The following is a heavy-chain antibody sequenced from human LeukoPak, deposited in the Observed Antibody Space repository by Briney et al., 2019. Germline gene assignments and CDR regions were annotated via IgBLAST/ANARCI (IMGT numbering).Heavy chain of an antibody. Sequence: ASVKVSCKASGYTFIGYYMHWVRQAPGQGLEWMGWINPDSGGTNYAQQFQGRVTMTRDTSISTAYMGLSRLTSDDTGVYYCARRMAESYYDSSGYPSLGYWGQGTLVTVSS. J-gene: IGHJ4*02. V-gene: IGHV1-2*02. CDR3: ARRMAESYYDSSGYPSLGY. D-gene: IGHD3-22*01. CDR2: INPDSGGT. CDR1: GYTFIGYY.